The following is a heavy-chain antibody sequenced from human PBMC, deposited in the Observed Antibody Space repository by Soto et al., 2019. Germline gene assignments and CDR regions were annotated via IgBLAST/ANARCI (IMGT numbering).Heavy chain of an antibody. D-gene: IGHD5-18*01. Sequence: SVKVSCKASGGTFSSYAISWVRQAPGQGLEWMGGIIPIFGTANYAQRFQGRVTITADESTSTAYMELSSLRSEDTAVYYCARALEEYSYGYLGPPAFDYWGQGTLVTVSS. J-gene: IGHJ4*02. CDR3: ARALEEYSYGYLGPPAFDY. V-gene: IGHV1-69*13. CDR2: IIPIFGTA. CDR1: GGTFSSYA.